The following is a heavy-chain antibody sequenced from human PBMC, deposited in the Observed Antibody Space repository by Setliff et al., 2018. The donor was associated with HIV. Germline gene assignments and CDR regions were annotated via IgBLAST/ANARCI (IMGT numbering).Heavy chain of an antibody. J-gene: IGHJ4*02. V-gene: IGHV4-34*01. CDR1: GGSFSDYY. D-gene: IGHD5-12*01. Sequence: TLSLTCTVSGGSFSDYYWTWIRQPPGKGLEWIGEINDRGNTNYMPSLRSRVTISVDTSKNQFSLRLTSVTAADSAIYYCARGRHIEATIPLDHWGQGTLVTVSS. CDR3: ARGRHIEATIPLDH. CDR2: INDRGNT.